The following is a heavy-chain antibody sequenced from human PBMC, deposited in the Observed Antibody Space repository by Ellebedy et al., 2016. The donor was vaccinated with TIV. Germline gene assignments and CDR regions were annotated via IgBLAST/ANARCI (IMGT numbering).Heavy chain of an antibody. CDR3: ARLPHGSGFGYFDY. CDR2: VDYSGRA. V-gene: IGHV4-39*07. D-gene: IGHD5-18*01. CDR1: GVSISSSSDY. Sequence: MPSETLSLTCSVSGVSISSSSDYWGWIRQPPGKGLEWIGRVDYSGRAYNNPSLKSRVTSSVNTSKNQFSLTLTSVTAADAAVYFGARLPHGSGFGYFDYWGQGTLVTVSS. J-gene: IGHJ4*02.